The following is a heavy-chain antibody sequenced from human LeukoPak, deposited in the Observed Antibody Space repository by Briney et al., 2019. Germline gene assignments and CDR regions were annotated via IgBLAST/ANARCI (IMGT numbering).Heavy chain of an antibody. V-gene: IGHV3-66*01. D-gene: IGHD1-26*01. CDR2: IYSGGTT. J-gene: IGHJ4*02. CDR1: GFTVSTNY. CDR3: ARAGRGTFS. Sequence: GGSLRLSCAASGFTVSTNYMSWVRQAPGKGLEWVSVIYSGGTTDYAESVKGRFTISRDISKSTVYLQMNSLRGEDTAVYYCARAGRGTFSWGQGTLVTVSS.